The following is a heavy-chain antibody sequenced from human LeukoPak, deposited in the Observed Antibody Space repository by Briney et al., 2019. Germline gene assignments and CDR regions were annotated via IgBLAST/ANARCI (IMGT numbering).Heavy chain of an antibody. CDR2: ISSSSSYI. CDR3: ARVKGFLEWLPFDY. Sequence: PGGCLRLSCAASGFTFSSYSMNWVRQAPGKGLEWVSSISSSSSYIYYADSVKGRFTISRDNAKNSLYLQMNSLRAEDTAVYYCARVKGFLEWLPFDYWGQGALVTVSS. CDR1: GFTFSSYS. V-gene: IGHV3-21*01. J-gene: IGHJ4*02. D-gene: IGHD3-3*01.